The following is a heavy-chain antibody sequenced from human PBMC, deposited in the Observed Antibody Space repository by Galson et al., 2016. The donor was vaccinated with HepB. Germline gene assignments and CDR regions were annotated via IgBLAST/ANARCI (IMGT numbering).Heavy chain of an antibody. D-gene: IGHD6-6*01. V-gene: IGHV1-24*01. J-gene: IGHJ6*04. CDR1: GYTLIGLS. CDR2: FDPEDGEA. Sequence: SVKVSCKVSGYTLIGLSMHWVRQAPGKGLEWMGGFDPEDGEAKYAQKFQDRVTLTEDTSTDTGYMELRSVRSDDTAVYYCVTDNPFRTARRGEGPYGMDVWCEGTTVIVSS. CDR3: VTDNPFRTARRGEGPYGMDV.